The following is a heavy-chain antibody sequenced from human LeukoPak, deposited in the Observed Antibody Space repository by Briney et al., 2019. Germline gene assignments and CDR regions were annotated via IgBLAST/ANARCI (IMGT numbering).Heavy chain of an antibody. V-gene: IGHV5-51*01. D-gene: IGHD6-19*01. CDR3: ARLGELIAVAGQADY. J-gene: IGHJ4*02. Sequence: GESLKISCKGSGHSFTSYWIGWVRQMPGKGLEWMGIIYPGDSDTRYSPSFQGQVTISADKSISTAYLQWSSLKASDTAMYYCARLGELIAVAGQADYWGQGTLVTVSS. CDR2: IYPGDSDT. CDR1: GHSFTSYW.